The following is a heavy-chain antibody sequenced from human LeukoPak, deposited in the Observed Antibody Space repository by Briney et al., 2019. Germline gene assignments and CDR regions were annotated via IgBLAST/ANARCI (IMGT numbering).Heavy chain of an antibody. D-gene: IGHD3-9*01. CDR2: IYYSGST. CDR3: ARGRATGYVDY. J-gene: IGHJ4*02. Sequence: SETLSLTCTVSGGSISSGGYYWSWIRQHPGKSLEWIGYIYYSGSTYYNPSLKSRVTISVDTSKNQFSLKLSSVTAADTAVYYCARGRATGYVDYWGQGTLVTVSS. V-gene: IGHV4-31*03. CDR1: GGSISSGGYY.